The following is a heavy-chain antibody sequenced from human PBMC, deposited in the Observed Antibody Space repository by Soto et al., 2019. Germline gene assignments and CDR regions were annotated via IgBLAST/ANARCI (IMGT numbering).Heavy chain of an antibody. J-gene: IGHJ5*02. Sequence: SAKVSCKASGGTFSSYAISWVRQAPGQGLEWMGGIIPIFCTANYAQKFQGRVTITADKSTSTAYMELSSLRSEDTAVYYGARVGEVVSNWFGPWGQGTMVSVAS. CDR1: GGTFSSYA. V-gene: IGHV1-69*06. CDR3: ARVGEVVSNWFGP. D-gene: IGHD3-10*01. CDR2: IIPIFCTA.